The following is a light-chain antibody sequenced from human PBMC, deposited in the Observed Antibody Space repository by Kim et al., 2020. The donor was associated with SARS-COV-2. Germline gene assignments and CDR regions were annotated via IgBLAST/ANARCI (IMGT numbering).Light chain of an antibody. Sequence: VSVAPGKTARITCGGNNIGSKSVHWYQQKPGQAPVLVIYHDSDRPSGIPERFSGSNSGNTATLTISRVEAGDEADYYCQVWDSSSVFGGGTQLTVL. V-gene: IGLV3-21*04. J-gene: IGLJ2*01. CDR2: HDS. CDR1: NIGSKS. CDR3: QVWDSSSV.